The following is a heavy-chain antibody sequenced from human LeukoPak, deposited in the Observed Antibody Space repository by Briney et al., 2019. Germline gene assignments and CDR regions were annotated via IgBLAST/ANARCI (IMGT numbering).Heavy chain of an antibody. D-gene: IGHD6-13*01. Sequence: GGSLRLACAASGFTFSSDWMNWVRQAPGKGLEWVSDISSTSIYTNYADSVKGRFTISRDNAKNSPYLQMNSLRAEDTAVYYCAREDGYSSSWYSDYWGQGTLVTVSS. CDR3: AREDGYSSSWYSDY. CDR2: ISSTSIYT. V-gene: IGHV3-11*05. J-gene: IGHJ4*02. CDR1: GFTFSSDW.